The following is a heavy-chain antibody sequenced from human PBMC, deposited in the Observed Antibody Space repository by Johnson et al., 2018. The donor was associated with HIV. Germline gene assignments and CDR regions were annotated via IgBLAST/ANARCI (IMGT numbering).Heavy chain of an antibody. CDR2: ISSDGRNK. D-gene: IGHD3-3*01. CDR3: ARIRSGLKPGDAFDI. V-gene: IGHV3-30-3*01. J-gene: IGHJ3*02. Sequence: QVQLVESGGNVVQTGRSLRLSCAASGFTFSSYAMHWVRQAPGKGLEWVAVISSDGRNKYYADSVKGRFTISRDNSKNTLYLQMNSLRAEDTAVYYCARIRSGLKPGDAFDIWGQGTMVTVSS. CDR1: GFTFSSYA.